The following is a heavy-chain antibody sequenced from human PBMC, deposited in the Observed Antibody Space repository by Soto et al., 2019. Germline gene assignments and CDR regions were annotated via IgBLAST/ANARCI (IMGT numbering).Heavy chain of an antibody. CDR2: INPNSGGT. V-gene: IGHV1-2*04. D-gene: IGHD6-19*01. CDR3: ARARLGIAVATQRYNWFDP. Sequence: GASVKVSCKASGYTFTGYYMHWVRQAPGQGLEWMGWINPNSGGTNYAQKFQGWVTMTRDTSISTAYMELSRLRSDDTAVYYCARARLGIAVATQRYNWFDPWGQRTLVTVSS. J-gene: IGHJ5*02. CDR1: GYTFTGYY.